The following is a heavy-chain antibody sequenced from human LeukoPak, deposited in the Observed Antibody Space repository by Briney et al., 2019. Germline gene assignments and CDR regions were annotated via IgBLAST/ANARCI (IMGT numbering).Heavy chain of an antibody. CDR3: ARDLHYYVAMDG. D-gene: IGHD3-10*02. Sequence: GGSLRLSCAASGFTFSSYAMSWVRQAPGKGLEWVSSIGSDGKTHYSESVKGRFAISRDNSKSMLFLQLNSLRAEDTALYYCARDLHYYVAMDGWGQGTTVTVSS. CDR2: IGSDGKT. V-gene: IGHV3-23*01. CDR1: GFTFSSYA. J-gene: IGHJ6*02.